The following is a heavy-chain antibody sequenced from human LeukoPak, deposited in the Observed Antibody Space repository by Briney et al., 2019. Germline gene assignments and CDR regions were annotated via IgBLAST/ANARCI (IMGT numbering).Heavy chain of an antibody. V-gene: IGHV4-39*01. CDR1: GGSVSSTSYY. J-gene: IGHJ4*02. CDR2: MYYTGNT. D-gene: IGHD3-9*01. Sequence: SETLSLTCAVSGGSVSSTSYYWCWIRQPPGTGLEWIGSMYYTGNTYYRPSLKSRVNISVDRSKNQLSLKLSSVSAADTAVYYCARFRDYDILTAYYVDYWGQGTLVTVSS. CDR3: ARFRDYDILTAYYVDY.